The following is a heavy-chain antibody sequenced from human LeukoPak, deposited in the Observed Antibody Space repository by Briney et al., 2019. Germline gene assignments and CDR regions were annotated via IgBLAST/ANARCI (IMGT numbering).Heavy chain of an antibody. D-gene: IGHD6-6*01. CDR2: ITGSGDST. Sequence: GGSLRLSCAASGFTFSSYAMSWVRQAPGKGLEWVSAITGSGDSTYYADSVKGRFSISRDNSQNTLYLQLNSLRADDTAVYYCVSARPSSGSNYWGQGTLVTVSS. CDR1: GFTFSSYA. CDR3: VSARPSSGSNY. V-gene: IGHV3-23*01. J-gene: IGHJ4*02.